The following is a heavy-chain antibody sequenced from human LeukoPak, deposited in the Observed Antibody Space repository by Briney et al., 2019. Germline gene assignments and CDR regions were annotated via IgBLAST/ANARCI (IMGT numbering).Heavy chain of an antibody. J-gene: IGHJ5*02. CDR2: IRTKSEGATT. V-gene: IGHV3-15*01. CDR3: VKRWFDP. Sequence: GGSLRLSCAASGFTVSDFWMIWVRQAPGRGLEWVGHIRTKSEGATTQYAAPVKGRFTVSRDDSKNTVYLQMDSLRSEDTAVYYCVKRWFDPWGQGALVTVSS. CDR1: GFTVSDFW.